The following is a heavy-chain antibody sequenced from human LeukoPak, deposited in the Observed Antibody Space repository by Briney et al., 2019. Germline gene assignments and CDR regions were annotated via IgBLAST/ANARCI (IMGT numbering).Heavy chain of an antibody. J-gene: IGHJ4*02. Sequence: PGGSLRLSCAASGFSFGGYAMSWVRQAPGKGLEWVSGISGSGASTYYADSVRGRFTISRDPSTNPLHLQMNSLTAEDTAVYYCAKARKGYTSNCFDYWGQGTLVSVSS. D-gene: IGHD5-12*01. CDR2: ISGSGAST. V-gene: IGHV3-23*01. CDR3: AKARKGYTSNCFDY. CDR1: GFSFGGYA.